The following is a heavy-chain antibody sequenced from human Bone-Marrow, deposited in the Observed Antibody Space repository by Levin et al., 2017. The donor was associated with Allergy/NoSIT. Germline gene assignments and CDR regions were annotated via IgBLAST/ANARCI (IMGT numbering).Heavy chain of an antibody. Sequence: GGSLRLSCAASGFTFRSYGMEWVRQAPGKGLEWIALISYDGNYQSYDASVKGRFTISRDNSKNSVELQMNTLRRDDTAVYYCAKNVDPSDISTGYDYWGQGSLVTVSS. V-gene: IGHV3-30*18. D-gene: IGHD3-9*01. CDR3: AKNVDPSDISTGYDY. CDR1: GFTFRSYG. CDR2: ISYDGNYQ. J-gene: IGHJ4*02.